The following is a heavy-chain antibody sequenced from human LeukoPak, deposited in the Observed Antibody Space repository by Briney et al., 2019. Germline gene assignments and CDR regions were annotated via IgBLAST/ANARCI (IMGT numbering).Heavy chain of an antibody. CDR2: ISSSSSTI. CDR1: GFTFSSYS. V-gene: IGHV3-48*02. Sequence: GGSLRLSCAASGFTFSSYSMNWVRQAPGKGLEWVSFISSSSSTIFYADSVKGRFTISRDNAKNSLHLQMNSLRDEDTAVYYCARNGTSVVTVDAFDIWGQGTMVTVSS. D-gene: IGHD4-23*01. CDR3: ARNGTSVVTVDAFDI. J-gene: IGHJ3*02.